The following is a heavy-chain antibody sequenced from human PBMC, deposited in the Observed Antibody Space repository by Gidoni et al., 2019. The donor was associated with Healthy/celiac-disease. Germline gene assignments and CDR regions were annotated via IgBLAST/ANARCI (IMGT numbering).Heavy chain of an antibody. CDR3: ARDAPPAGYCSGGSCYSPLDY. CDR1: GFTFSSYS. J-gene: IGHJ4*02. D-gene: IGHD2-15*01. V-gene: IGHV3-48*02. CDR2: ISSSSSTI. Sequence: GFTFSSYSMNWVRQAPGKGLEWVSYISSSSSTIYYADSVKGRFTISRDNAKNSLYLQMNSRRDEDTAVYYCARDAPPAGYCSGGSCYSPLDYWGQGTLVTVSS.